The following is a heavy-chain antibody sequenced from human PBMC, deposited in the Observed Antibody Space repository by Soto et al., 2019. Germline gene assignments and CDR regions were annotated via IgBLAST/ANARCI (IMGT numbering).Heavy chain of an antibody. CDR1: GGPFSSYH. D-gene: IGHD5-18*01. Sequence: QVQLVQSGAEVKKPGSSVKLSCKASGGPFSSYHISLVRQAPGQGLEWVGRIIPILGRANNAQHFQGRVTITADTSTNTAYMELSSLSSEDTAVYFCAKVGGTNSSSWFEPWGHGTLGTVSS. CDR2: IIPILGRA. CDR3: AKVGGTNSSSWFEP. J-gene: IGHJ5*02. V-gene: IGHV1-69*08.